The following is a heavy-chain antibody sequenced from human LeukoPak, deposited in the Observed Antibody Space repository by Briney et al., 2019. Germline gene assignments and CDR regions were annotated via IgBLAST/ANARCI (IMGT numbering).Heavy chain of an antibody. CDR2: ISFYENNA. J-gene: IGHJ4*02. V-gene: IGHV3-30*04. CDR1: GFTFSRYT. CDR3: ARDPSEYSDY. Sequence: GGSLRLSCAASGFTFSRYTMHWVRQAPGKGLEWVAVISFYENNAYYADSVKGRFTISRDDSKNTLFLQMNSLTTEDTAVYYCARDPSEYSDYWGQGTLVTVSS.